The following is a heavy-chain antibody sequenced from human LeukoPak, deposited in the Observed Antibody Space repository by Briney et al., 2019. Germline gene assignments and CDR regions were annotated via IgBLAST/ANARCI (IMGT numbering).Heavy chain of an antibody. D-gene: IGHD1-26*01. CDR3: AKDGGSYTGCFDY. Sequence: PGGSLRLSCAASGFSFRNYVMAWVRQAPGKGLEWVSSITTINDIYYSDSVKGRFTISRDNSKSTLYLQMDSLRAEDTAVYYCAKDGGSYTGCFDYWGPGTLVTVSS. J-gene: IGHJ4*02. V-gene: IGHV3-23*05. CDR2: ITTINDI. CDR1: GFSFRNYV.